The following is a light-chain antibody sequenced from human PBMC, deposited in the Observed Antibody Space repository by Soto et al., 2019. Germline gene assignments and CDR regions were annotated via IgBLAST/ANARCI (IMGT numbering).Light chain of an antibody. Sequence: DIQMTQSPSTLSASVGDRVIITCRASQTINSWLAWYQQKPGKAPKLLIYKASNLESGVPSRFSGSGSGTEFTLTISSLQPDDFATYYCQQFHSYSYTFGQGTKVDIK. CDR2: KAS. CDR1: QTINSW. V-gene: IGKV1-5*03. CDR3: QQFHSYSYT. J-gene: IGKJ2*01.